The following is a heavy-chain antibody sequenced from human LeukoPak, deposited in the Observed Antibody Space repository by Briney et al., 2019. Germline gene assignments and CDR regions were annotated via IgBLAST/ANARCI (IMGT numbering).Heavy chain of an antibody. J-gene: IGHJ4*02. Sequence: PSETLSLTCAVYGGSFSGYYWSWIRQPPGKGLEWIGEINHSGSTNYNPSLKSRVTISVDTSKNQSSLKLSSVTAADTAVYYCARRGFDYYGSGRTFDYWGQGTLVTVSS. D-gene: IGHD3-10*01. CDR2: INHSGST. CDR3: ARRGFDYYGSGRTFDY. V-gene: IGHV4-34*01. CDR1: GGSFSGYY.